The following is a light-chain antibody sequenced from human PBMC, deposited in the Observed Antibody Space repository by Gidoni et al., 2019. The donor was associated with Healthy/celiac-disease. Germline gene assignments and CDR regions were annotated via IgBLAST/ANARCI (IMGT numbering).Light chain of an antibody. CDR3: QQYNNWSPLT. J-gene: IGKJ4*01. Sequence: IVMTQSPATLSVSPGERATLSCRASQSVSSNSAWYQQQPGPAPRLLIYGASTRATGIPARFIGSGSGTAFILTISSLQSEDFVVDYCQQYNNWSPLTFGGGTKVEIK. CDR1: QSVSSN. V-gene: IGKV3-15*01. CDR2: GAS.